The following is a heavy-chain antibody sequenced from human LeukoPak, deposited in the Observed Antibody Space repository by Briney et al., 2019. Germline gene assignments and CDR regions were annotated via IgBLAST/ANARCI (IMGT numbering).Heavy chain of an antibody. CDR3: ARRRGIVVVPSAAGPFDY. J-gene: IGHJ4*02. CDR1: GGSISSSSYY. D-gene: IGHD2-2*01. Sequence: SETLSLTCTVSGGSISSSSYYWGWIRQPPGKGLEWIGSIYYSGSTYYNPSLKSRVTISVDTSKNQFSLKLSSVTAADTAVYYCARRRGIVVVPSAAGPFDYWGQGTLVTVSS. V-gene: IGHV4-39*07. CDR2: IYYSGST.